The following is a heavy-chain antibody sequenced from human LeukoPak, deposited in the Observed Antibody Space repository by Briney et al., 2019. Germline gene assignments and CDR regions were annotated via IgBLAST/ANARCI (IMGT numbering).Heavy chain of an antibody. CDR3: AKETGYSSSWYAPFDP. J-gene: IGHJ5*02. D-gene: IGHD6-13*01. Sequence: GSLILSCAASGFTFSSYAMSWVRQAPGKGLEWVSAISGSGGSTYYADSVKGRFTISRDNSKNTLYLQMNSLRAEDTAVYYCAKETGYSSSWYAPFDPWGQGTLVTVSS. V-gene: IGHV3-23*01. CDR1: GFTFSSYA. CDR2: ISGSGGST.